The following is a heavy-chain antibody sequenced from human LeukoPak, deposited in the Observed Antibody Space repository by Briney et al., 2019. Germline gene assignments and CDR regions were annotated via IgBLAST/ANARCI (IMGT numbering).Heavy chain of an antibody. V-gene: IGHV3-21*01. CDR3: ARYYYDSSGYHIGAFDI. D-gene: IGHD3-22*01. CDR2: ISSSGSYM. CDR1: GFTFSSYR. Sequence: GGSLRLSCAASGFTFSSYRMNWVRQAPGKELEWVSSISSSGSYMDYADSVKGRFTISRDNAKNSLYLQMNSLRAEDTAVYYCARYYYDSSGYHIGAFDIWGQGTRVTVSS. J-gene: IGHJ3*02.